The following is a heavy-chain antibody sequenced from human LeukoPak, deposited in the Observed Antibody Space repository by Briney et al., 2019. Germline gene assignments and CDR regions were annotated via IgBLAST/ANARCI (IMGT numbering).Heavy chain of an antibody. D-gene: IGHD3-22*01. CDR3: AKDFYYDSSGGYFDY. J-gene: IGHJ4*02. V-gene: IGHV3-9*01. CDR1: GFTFDDYA. Sequence: GGSLRLSCAASGFTFDDYAMHWVRQAPGKGLEWVSGISWNSGSIGYADSVKGRFTISRDNAKNSLYLQMNSLRAEDTALYYRAKDFYYDSSGGYFDYWGQGTLVTVSS. CDR2: ISWNSGSI.